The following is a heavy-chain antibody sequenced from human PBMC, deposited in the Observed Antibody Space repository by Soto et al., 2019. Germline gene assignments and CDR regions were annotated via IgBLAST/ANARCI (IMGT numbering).Heavy chain of an antibody. V-gene: IGHV3-30-3*01. CDR3: ARAMSRSWYDDGDAFAI. CDR1: GFTFSSYA. D-gene: IGHD6-13*01. Sequence: QVQLVESGGGVVQPGRSLRLSCAASGFTFSSYAMHWVRQAPGKGLEWVAVISYDGSNKYYAVSVKGRFTISRDNSKNTLYLQMTSLRAEDTAVYYCARAMSRSWYDDGDAFAIWGQGTMVTVSS. J-gene: IGHJ3*02. CDR2: ISYDGSNK.